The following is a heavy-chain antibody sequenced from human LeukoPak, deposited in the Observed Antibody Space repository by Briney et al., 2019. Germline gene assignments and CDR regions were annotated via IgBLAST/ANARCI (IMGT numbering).Heavy chain of an antibody. CDR3: ARGVGNWFDP. Sequence: SQTLSLTCAVSGGSLSSGGYSWSWIRQPPGKGLEWIGYIYHSGSTYYNPSLKSRVTISVDRSKNQFSLKLSSVTAADTAVYYCARGVGNWFDPWGQGTLVTVSS. CDR2: IYHSGST. J-gene: IGHJ5*02. D-gene: IGHD3-10*01. CDR1: GGSLSSGGYS. V-gene: IGHV4-30-2*01.